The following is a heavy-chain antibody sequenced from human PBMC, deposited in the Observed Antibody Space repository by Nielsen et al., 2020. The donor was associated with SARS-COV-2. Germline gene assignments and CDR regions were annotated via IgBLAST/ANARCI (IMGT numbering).Heavy chain of an antibody. Sequence: GESSKIPCAASGFTLSDYAMSRVRQAPGKGLEWVSAISGSGGSTYYADSVKGRFTISRDNPKTALYLQMNSLRAEDTAVYYCAMIVVGRNKFDYWGQGTLVTVSS. CDR1: GFTLSDYA. CDR3: AMIVVGRNKFDY. J-gene: IGHJ4*02. V-gene: IGHV3-23*01. D-gene: IGHD2-21*01. CDR2: ISGSGGST.